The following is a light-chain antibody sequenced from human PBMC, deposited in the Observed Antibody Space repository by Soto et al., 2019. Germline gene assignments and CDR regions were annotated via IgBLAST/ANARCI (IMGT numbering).Light chain of an antibody. CDR2: WAS. Sequence: DIVMTQSPDSLAVALGERAIINCKSSQSVLYSSNNKNYLAWYQQKPGQPPKLLIYWASTRESGVPDRFSGSGSGTDFTLTISSLQAEDVAVHYCQQYYSTPYTFGQGTKLEIK. V-gene: IGKV4-1*01. CDR3: QQYYSTPYT. CDR1: QSVLYSSNNKNY. J-gene: IGKJ2*01.